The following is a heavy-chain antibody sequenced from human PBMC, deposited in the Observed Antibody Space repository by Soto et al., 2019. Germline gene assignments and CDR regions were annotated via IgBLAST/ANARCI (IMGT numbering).Heavy chain of an antibody. J-gene: IGHJ4*02. Sequence: PGGSLRLSCAASGFTFSSYWMHWVRQAPGKGLLWVSRINSDGNSISYADSVKGRFTISRDNAKNTLYLQMNSLRAEDTAVYYCARGSLAAGSSTFDYWGQGTLVTVSS. CDR1: GFTFSSYW. CDR2: INSDGNSI. V-gene: IGHV3-74*01. CDR3: ARGSLAAGSSTFDY. D-gene: IGHD6-6*01.